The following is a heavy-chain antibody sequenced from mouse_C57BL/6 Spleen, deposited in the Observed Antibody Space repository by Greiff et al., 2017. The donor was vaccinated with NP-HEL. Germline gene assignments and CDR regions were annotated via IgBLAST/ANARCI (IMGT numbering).Heavy chain of an antibody. D-gene: IGHD2-4*01. J-gene: IGHJ3*01. Sequence: EVQLQQSVAELVRPGASVKLSCTASGFNIKNTYMHWVKQRPEQGLEWIGRIDPANGNTKYAPKFQGKATITADTSSNTANLQLSSLTSEDTAIDYCARSDDYDVGAWLAYGGQGSLVTVSA. CDR2: IDPANGNT. V-gene: IGHV14-3*01. CDR3: ARSDDYDVGAWLAY. CDR1: GFNIKNTY.